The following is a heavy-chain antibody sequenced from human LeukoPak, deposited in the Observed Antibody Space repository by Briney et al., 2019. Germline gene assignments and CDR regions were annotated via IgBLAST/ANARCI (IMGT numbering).Heavy chain of an antibody. Sequence: SETLSLTCAVYGGSFSGYYWSWIRQPPGKGLEWIGEINHSGSTNYNPSLKSRVTISVDTSKNQFSLKLSSVTAADTAVYDCAREYCSGGSCYAHFDYWGQGTLVTVSS. J-gene: IGHJ4*02. CDR3: AREYCSGGSCYAHFDY. V-gene: IGHV4-34*01. D-gene: IGHD2-15*01. CDR2: INHSGST. CDR1: GGSFSGYY.